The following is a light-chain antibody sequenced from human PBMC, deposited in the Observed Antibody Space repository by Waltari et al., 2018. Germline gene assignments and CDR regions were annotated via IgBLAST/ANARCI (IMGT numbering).Light chain of an antibody. CDR1: QNISSY. CDR3: QQRSSWPTS. V-gene: IGKV3-11*01. Sequence: IVLTQSPATLSLSPGERATLSCRASQNISSYLAWYQQRPGQAPRLLIYDASNRATGIPPWFSGSGSGTDFTLTISSLEPEDFAVYYCQQRSSWPTSFGQGTRLEIK. J-gene: IGKJ5*01. CDR2: DAS.